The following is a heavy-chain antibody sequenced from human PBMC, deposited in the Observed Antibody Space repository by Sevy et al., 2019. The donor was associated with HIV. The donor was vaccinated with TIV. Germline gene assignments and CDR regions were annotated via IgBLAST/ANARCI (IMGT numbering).Heavy chain of an antibody. D-gene: IGHD2-8*02. J-gene: IGHJ6*02. CDR2: LIGGGSRT. Sequence: GGSLRLSCAASGFPFSNFAMSWVRQAPGKGLEWVSTLIGGGSRTYYADSVTGRFIISRDNSRNTLYLQMNSLRAEDTAIYYCAKRGGQSGLSGGGANYGMDVCGRGTTVTVSS. CDR3: AKRGGQSGLSGGGANYGMDV. CDR1: GFPFSNFA. V-gene: IGHV3-23*01.